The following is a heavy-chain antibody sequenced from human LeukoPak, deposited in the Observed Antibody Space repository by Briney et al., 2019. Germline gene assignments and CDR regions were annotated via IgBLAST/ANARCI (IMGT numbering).Heavy chain of an antibody. CDR1: GGSISSSSYY. CDR3: ARHKSYYDILTGYHNPSYYFDY. Sequence: PSETLSLTCTVSGGSISSSSYYWGWIRQPPGRGLEWIGSIYYSGGTYYNPSLKSRVTISVDTSKNQFSLKLSSVTAADTAVYYCARHKSYYDILTGYHNPSYYFDYWGQGTLVTVSS. V-gene: IGHV4-39*01. CDR2: IYYSGGT. D-gene: IGHD3-9*01. J-gene: IGHJ4*02.